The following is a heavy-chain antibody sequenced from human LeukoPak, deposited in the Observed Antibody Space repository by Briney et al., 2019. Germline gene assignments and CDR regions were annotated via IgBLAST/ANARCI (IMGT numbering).Heavy chain of an antibody. J-gene: IGHJ3*02. V-gene: IGHV3-74*01. CDR2: INTDGSST. Sequence: GGSLRLSCAASGFTFSSYWMHWVRQAPGKGLVWVSRINTDGSSTSYADSVKGRFTISRDNAKNTLYLQMNSLRAEDTAVYYCARDWGLGYCSSTSCPPIWGQGTMVTVSS. CDR1: GFTFSSYW. CDR3: ARDWGLGYCSSTSCPPI. D-gene: IGHD2-2*01.